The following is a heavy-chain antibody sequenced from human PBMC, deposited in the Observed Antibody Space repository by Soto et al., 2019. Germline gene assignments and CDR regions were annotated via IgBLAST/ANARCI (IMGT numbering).Heavy chain of an antibody. CDR3: AKERLARGFDY. CDR1: GFTFSNYA. CDR2: ISGGGDNT. Sequence: EVQLLDSGGGLVQPGGSLRLSCEASGFTFSNYAMNWVRQAPGKGLEWVLGISGGGDNTYYADSVKGRFTISRDNSKNTVLLQMNSLRAEDTAVYYCAKERLARGFDYWGQGTLVTVSS. V-gene: IGHV3-23*01. J-gene: IGHJ4*02.